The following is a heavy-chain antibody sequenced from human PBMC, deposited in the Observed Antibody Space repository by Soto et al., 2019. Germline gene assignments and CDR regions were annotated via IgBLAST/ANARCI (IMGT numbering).Heavy chain of an antibody. D-gene: IGHD3-9*01. V-gene: IGHV4-59*01. J-gene: IGHJ6*02. CDR1: GGSISSYY. CDR3: ARDSTGAYYDILTGYYPSYYGMDV. Sequence: SETLSLTCTVSGGSISSYYWSWIRQPPGKGLEWIGYIYYSGSTNYNPSLKSRVTISVDTSKNQFSLKLSSVTAADTAVYYCARDSTGAYYDILTGYYPSYYGMDVWGQGTTVTVSS. CDR2: IYYSGST.